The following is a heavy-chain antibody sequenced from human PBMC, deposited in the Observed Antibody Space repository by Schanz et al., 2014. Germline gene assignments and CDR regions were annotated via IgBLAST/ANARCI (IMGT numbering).Heavy chain of an antibody. Sequence: VQLVESGGALVQPGGSLRLSCAVSGFTVNTNYMSWVRQAPGKGLEWISSMYINSGSTQYADSVKGRFTISRDNSRDTLYLQMNSLRAEDTALYYCAKDPHKDYGGKPQTFDIWGQGTMVTVSS. J-gene: IGHJ3*02. D-gene: IGHD4-17*01. CDR2: MYINSGST. CDR3: AKDPHKDYGGKPQTFDI. V-gene: IGHV3-66*01. CDR1: GFTVNTNY.